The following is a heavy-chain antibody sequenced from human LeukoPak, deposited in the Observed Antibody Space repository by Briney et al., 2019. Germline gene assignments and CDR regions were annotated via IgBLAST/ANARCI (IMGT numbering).Heavy chain of an antibody. CDR2: IYPGDSDT. V-gene: IGHV5-51*01. CDR3: ARSDRYCSGGNCYSIGFDY. J-gene: IGHJ4*02. D-gene: IGHD2-15*01. CDR1: GYSFTSYW. Sequence: GESLKISCKGSGYSFTSYWIGWVRQMPGKGLEWMGIIYPGDSDTRYSPSFQGQVTISADKSISTAYLQWSSLKASDTAMYYCARSDRYCSGGNCYSIGFDYWGQGTLVTVSS.